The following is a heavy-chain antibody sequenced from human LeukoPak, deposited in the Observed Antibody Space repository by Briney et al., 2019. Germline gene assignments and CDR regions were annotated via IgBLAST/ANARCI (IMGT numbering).Heavy chain of an antibody. Sequence: ASVKVSCKASGYTFTGYYMHWVRQAPGQGLEWMGWINPNSGGTNYAQKFQGRVTMTRDTPISTAYMELSRLRSDDTAVYHCARDHPDTAMVTWGQGTLVTVSS. V-gene: IGHV1-2*02. CDR1: GYTFTGYY. D-gene: IGHD5-18*01. CDR2: INPNSGGT. J-gene: IGHJ5*02. CDR3: ARDHPDTAMVT.